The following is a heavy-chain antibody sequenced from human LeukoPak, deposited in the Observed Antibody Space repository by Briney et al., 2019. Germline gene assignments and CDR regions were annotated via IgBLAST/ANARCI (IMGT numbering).Heavy chain of an antibody. CDR1: GGSVSISSYY. D-gene: IGHD6-19*01. CDR2: IYYSGST. J-gene: IGHJ4*02. Sequence: SETLSLTCTVSGGSVSISSYYWGWLRQPPGKGLEWIGTIYYSGSTYYNPSLKSRVTISVDTSNNQFSLKLSSVTAADTAVYYCARRSDSGWWFDYWGQGTLVTVSS. CDR3: ARRSDSGWWFDY. V-gene: IGHV4-39*01.